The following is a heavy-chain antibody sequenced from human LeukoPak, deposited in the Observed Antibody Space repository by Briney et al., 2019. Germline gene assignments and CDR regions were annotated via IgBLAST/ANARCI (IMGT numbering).Heavy chain of an antibody. CDR2: IYPGDSDT. J-gene: IGHJ4*02. V-gene: IGHV5-51*01. D-gene: IGHD3-22*01. CDR3: ARRPYDSPFDY. CDR1: GYSFTSYW. Sequence: GESLQISCQGSGYSFTSYWIGWVRQVPGKGLEWMGIIYPGDSDTRYSPSFQGQVTISADKSISTAYLQWSSLKASDTAMYYCARRPYDSPFDYWGQGTLVTVSS.